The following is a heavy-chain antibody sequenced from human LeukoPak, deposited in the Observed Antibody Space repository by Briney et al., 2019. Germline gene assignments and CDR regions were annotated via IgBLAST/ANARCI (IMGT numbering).Heavy chain of an antibody. D-gene: IGHD5-12*01. CDR3: ARDSRDGYNPDY. CDR2: INPSGGST. V-gene: IGHV1-46*01. Sequence: ASVKVSCKASGYTFTSYGISWVRQAPGQGLEWMGIINPSGGSTSYAQKFQGRVTMTRDTSTSTVYMELSSLRSEDTAVYYCARDSRDGYNPDYWGQGTLVTVSS. J-gene: IGHJ4*02. CDR1: GYTFTSYG.